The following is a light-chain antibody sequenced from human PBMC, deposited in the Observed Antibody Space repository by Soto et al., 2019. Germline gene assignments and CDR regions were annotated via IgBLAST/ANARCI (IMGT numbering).Light chain of an antibody. CDR1: SSDVGGYNY. Sequence: QSALTQPASVSGSPGQSITISCTGTSSDVGGYNYVSWYQQRPGKVSRLMIYDVSNRPSGVSNRFSGSKSGNTASLTISGLQAEDEADYYCTSNTSSDTYVFGTGTKVTVL. V-gene: IGLV2-14*01. J-gene: IGLJ1*01. CDR2: DVS. CDR3: TSNTSSDTYV.